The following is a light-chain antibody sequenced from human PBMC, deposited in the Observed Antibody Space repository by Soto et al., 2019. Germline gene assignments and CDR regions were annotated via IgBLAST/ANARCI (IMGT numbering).Light chain of an antibody. CDR3: QYYGSSPRT. Sequence: PGGRATVSCRASQSISANHIAWYQQNPGQPPRLLIYGASDRATGIPDRFSGSGSGTDFTLTISRLEPEDFAVYYCQYYGSSPRTFGQGTKVDIK. J-gene: IGKJ1*01. V-gene: IGKV3-20*01. CDR2: GAS. CDR1: QSISANH.